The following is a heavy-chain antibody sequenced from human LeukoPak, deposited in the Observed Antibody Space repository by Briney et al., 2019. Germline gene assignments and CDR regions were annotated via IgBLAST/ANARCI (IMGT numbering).Heavy chain of an antibody. CDR3: ARRRRPSYNWFDP. CDR2: INPNSGGT. Sequence: SVNVSCKASGYTFTGYYMHCVRQAPGQGLEWMGWINPNSGGTNYAQKFQGRVTMTRDTSISTAYMELSRLRSDDTAVYYCARRRRPSYNWFDPRGQETRDTVSS. V-gene: IGHV1-2*02. CDR1: GYTFTGYY. J-gene: IGHJ5*02.